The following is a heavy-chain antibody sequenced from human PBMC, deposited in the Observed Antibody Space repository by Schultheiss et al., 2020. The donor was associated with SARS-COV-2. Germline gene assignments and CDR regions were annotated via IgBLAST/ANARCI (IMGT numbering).Heavy chain of an antibody. CDR2: IIPILGIA. Sequence: SVKVSCKASGGTFSSYTISWVRQAPGQGLEWMGRIIPILGIANYAQKFQGRVTITADKSTSTAYMELSSLRSEDTAVYYCAKDSGLSSYYYYFYMDVWGKGTTVTVSS. D-gene: IGHD3-16*02. CDR1: GGTFSSYT. J-gene: IGHJ6*03. CDR3: AKDSGLSSYYYYFYMDV. V-gene: IGHV1-69*04.